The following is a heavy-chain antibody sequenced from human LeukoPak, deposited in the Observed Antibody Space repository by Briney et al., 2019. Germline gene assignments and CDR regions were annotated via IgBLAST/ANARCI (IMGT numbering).Heavy chain of an antibody. CDR3: ARHSSTDEGYYYYGMDV. Sequence: GESLKISCKASGYSFTTYWIGWVRQVPGKGLEWMGIIYPGDSDTRYSPSFQGQVTISADKSISTAYLQWSSLKASDTAMYYCARHSSTDEGYYYYGMDVWGQGTTVTVSS. V-gene: IGHV5-51*01. J-gene: IGHJ6*02. CDR2: IYPGDSDT. D-gene: IGHD1-14*01. CDR1: GYSFTTYW.